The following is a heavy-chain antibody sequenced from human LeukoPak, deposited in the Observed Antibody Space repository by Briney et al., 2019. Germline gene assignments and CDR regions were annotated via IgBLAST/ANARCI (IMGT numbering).Heavy chain of an antibody. J-gene: IGHJ6*02. CDR3: AKTVPAVYYYYGMDV. CDR1: GFTFSSYA. CDR2: ISGNGGST. D-gene: IGHD4-11*01. Sequence: GGSLRLSCAASGFTFSSYAMSWVRQAPGKGLEWVAAISGNGGSTYYADSVRGRFTISRDNSKNTLYLQMNSLGAADTAVYYCAKTVPAVYYYYGMDVWGQGPTVTVSS. V-gene: IGHV3-23*01.